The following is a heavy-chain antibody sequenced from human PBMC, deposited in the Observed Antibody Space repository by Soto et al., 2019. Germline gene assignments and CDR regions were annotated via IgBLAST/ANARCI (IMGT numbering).Heavy chain of an antibody. V-gene: IGHV1-46*01. CDR2: INPSGGST. D-gene: IGHD4-17*01. CDR3: AREYGY. J-gene: IGHJ4*02. Sequence: DSANGCFKSCRYTFTSYYIHWVRQAPGQGLEWMGIINPSGGSTSYAQKFQGRVTMTRDTSTSTVYMELSSMGSEATAVYHCAREYGYWGQGTLVTVSS. CDR1: RYTFTSYY.